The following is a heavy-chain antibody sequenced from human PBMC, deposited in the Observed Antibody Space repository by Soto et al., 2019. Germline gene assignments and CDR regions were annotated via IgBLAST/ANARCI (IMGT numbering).Heavy chain of an antibody. CDR2: IIPMLAAP. CDR3: ARLGPPSPTVICFFAL. V-gene: IGHV1-69*01. Sequence: QGQLVQSGAEVKKPGSAVKVACKASGGSCRTYAINWVRQAPGQGLEWMGGIIPMLAAPTYAQKFQDRLTSTTDESTTTAYMELSSLTSADTAVYYCARLGPPSPTVICFFALWARGTLVTVSS. D-gene: IGHD2-21*01. CDR1: GGSCRTYA. J-gene: IGHJ2*01.